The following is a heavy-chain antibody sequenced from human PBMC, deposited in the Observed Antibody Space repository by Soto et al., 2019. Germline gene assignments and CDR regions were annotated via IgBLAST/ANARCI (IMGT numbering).Heavy chain of an antibody. CDR1: GFIFTNYW. CDR3: ARSLLGPMAFDM. V-gene: IGHV3-7*03. CDR2: INHDGSET. Sequence: GGSLRLSCAAYGFIFTNYWMTWVRQAPGKGLEWVANINHDGSETYYLDSVKGRFAISRDNAKNSLFLQMNSLRDEDTAIYYCARSLLGPMAFDMWGHGTLVTVSS. J-gene: IGHJ3*02. D-gene: IGHD7-27*01.